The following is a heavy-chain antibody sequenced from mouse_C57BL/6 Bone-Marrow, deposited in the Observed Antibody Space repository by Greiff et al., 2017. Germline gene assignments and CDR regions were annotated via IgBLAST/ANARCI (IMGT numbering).Heavy chain of an antibody. J-gene: IGHJ2*01. Sequence: QVQLQQSGAELARPGASVKMSCKASGYTFTSYTMNWVKQRPGQGLEWIGYINPSSGYTKYNQKFKDKATLTADKSSSTAYMQLSSLTSEDSSVYYCTRNTFYYGYDPHFDYWGQGTTLTVSS. CDR3: TRNTFYYGYDPHFDY. D-gene: IGHD2-2*01. CDR1: GYTFTSYT. CDR2: INPSSGYT. V-gene: IGHV1-4*01.